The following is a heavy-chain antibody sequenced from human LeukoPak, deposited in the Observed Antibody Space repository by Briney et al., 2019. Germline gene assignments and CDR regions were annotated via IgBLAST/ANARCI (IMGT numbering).Heavy chain of an antibody. Sequence: PGGSLRLSCAASGFTFNNYAMNWVRQAPGKGLEWVSSISSSSSYIYYADSVKGRFTISRDNAKNSLYLQMNSLRAEDTAVYYCARGRQWELLKDAFDIWGQGTMVTVSS. J-gene: IGHJ3*02. D-gene: IGHD1-26*01. CDR1: GFTFNNYA. CDR3: ARGRQWELLKDAFDI. CDR2: ISSSSSYI. V-gene: IGHV3-21*01.